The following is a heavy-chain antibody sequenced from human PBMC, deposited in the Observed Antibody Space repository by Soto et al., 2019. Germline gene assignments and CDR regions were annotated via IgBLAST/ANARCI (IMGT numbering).Heavy chain of an antibody. CDR1: GGSISSYY. Sequence: PSETLSLTCTVSGGSISSYYWSWIRQPPGKGLEWIGYIYYSGSTNYNPSLKSRVTISVDTSKNQFSLKLSSVTAADTAVYYCARAHQYYDFWSGYYLSDWFDPWGQGTLVTVSS. CDR2: IYYSGST. D-gene: IGHD3-3*01. V-gene: IGHV4-59*01. J-gene: IGHJ5*02. CDR3: ARAHQYYDFWSGYYLSDWFDP.